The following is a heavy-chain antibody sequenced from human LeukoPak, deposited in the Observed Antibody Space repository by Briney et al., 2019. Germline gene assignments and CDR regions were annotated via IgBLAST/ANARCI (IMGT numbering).Heavy chain of an antibody. CDR1: GFTFSSHW. CDR3: ATSPQYYYDSSGYSAIDY. V-gene: IGHV3-7*01. CDR2: INQYGSER. Sequence: PGGSLRLSCAASGFTFSSHWMSRVRQAPGKGLEWVANINQYGSERNYVDSVKGRFTISRDNAKSSLYLQMNSLRAEDTAVYYCATSPQYYYDSSGYSAIDYWGQGTLVTVSS. D-gene: IGHD3-22*01. J-gene: IGHJ4*02.